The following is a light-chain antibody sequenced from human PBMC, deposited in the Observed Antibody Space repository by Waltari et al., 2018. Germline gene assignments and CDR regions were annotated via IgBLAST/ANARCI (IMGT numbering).Light chain of an antibody. CDR2: GAS. J-gene: IGKJ1*01. CDR3: QQYATSWT. V-gene: IGKV3-20*01. Sequence: EIVLTQSPGTLSLSPGERATLSCRASQIVRSNYLAWYQQKPGQAPRLLIYGASSRATGIPDRFSGSGSGTDFTLTISRLEPEDFAVYYCQQYATSWTFGQGTKVEIK. CDR1: QIVRSNY.